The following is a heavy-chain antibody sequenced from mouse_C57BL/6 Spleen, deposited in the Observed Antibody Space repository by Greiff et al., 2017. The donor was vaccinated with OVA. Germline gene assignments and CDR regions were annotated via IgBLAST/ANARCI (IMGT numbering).Heavy chain of an antibody. CDR2: INPYNGDT. D-gene: IGHD2-1*01. Sequence: VQLQQSGPELVKPGDSVKISCKASGYSFTGYFMNWVMQSHGKSLEWIGRINPYNGDTFYNQKFKGKATLTVDKSSSTAHMELRSLTSEDSAVYYCATGGKYWYFDVWGTGTTVTVSS. CDR3: ATGGKYWYFDV. V-gene: IGHV1-20*01. J-gene: IGHJ1*03. CDR1: GYSFTGYF.